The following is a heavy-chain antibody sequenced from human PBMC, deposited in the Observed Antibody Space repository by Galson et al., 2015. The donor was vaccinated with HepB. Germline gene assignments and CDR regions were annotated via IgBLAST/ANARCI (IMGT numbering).Heavy chain of an antibody. CDR2: ISGSGGST. V-gene: IGHV3-23*01. CDR3: AKSAGGSGSYYASYYGMDV. J-gene: IGHJ6*02. D-gene: IGHD3-10*01. Sequence: LRLSCAASGFPFSSYAMSWVRQAPGKGLEWVSAISGSGGSTYYADSVKGRFTISRDNSKNTLYLQMNSLRAEDTAVYYCAKSAGGSGSYYASYYGMDVWGQGTTVTVSS. CDR1: GFPFSSYA.